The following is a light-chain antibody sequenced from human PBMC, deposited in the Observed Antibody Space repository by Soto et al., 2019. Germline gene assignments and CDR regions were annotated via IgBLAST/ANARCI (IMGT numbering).Light chain of an antibody. CDR2: GNS. J-gene: IGLJ2*01. CDR3: QSYDSSLSAVV. CDR1: SSNIGSTYD. V-gene: IGLV1-40*01. Sequence: QPVLTQPPSVSGAPGQRVTISCTGSSSNIGSTYDVHWYQQIPGTAPKLVIYGNSNRPSGVPDRFSGSKSGTSASLAITGLQVEDEAQYYCQSYDSSLSAVVFGGGTKLTVL.